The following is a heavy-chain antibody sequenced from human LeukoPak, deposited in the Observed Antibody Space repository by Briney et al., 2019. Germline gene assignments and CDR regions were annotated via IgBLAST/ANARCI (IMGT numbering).Heavy chain of an antibody. CDR2: ISYSGST. CDR1: GGSISSSSYY. V-gene: IGHV4-39*01. CDR3: ARYSSSSGWFDP. Sequence: SETLSLTCTVSGGSISSSSYYWGWIRQPPGRGLEWISVISYSGSTSYDPSLKSRITISVDVSKNQFSLKLNSLTAADTALYYCARYSSSSGWFDPWGQGTLVTVSS. J-gene: IGHJ5*02. D-gene: IGHD6-6*01.